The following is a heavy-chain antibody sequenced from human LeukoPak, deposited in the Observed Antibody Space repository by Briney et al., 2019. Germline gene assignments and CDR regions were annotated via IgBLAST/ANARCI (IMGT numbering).Heavy chain of an antibody. V-gene: IGHV3-23*01. CDR1: GCTFSSYG. CDR2: ISGSGRST. D-gene: IGHD3-10*02. J-gene: IGHJ4*02. CDR3: ARDHYYVPDY. Sequence: GGSLRLSCAASGCTFSSYGMSWVRQAPGKGLEWVSAISGSGRSTYYADSVKGRFTISRGNSKNTLDLQMNNLRAEDTAVCYCARDHYYVPDYWGQGTLVTVSS.